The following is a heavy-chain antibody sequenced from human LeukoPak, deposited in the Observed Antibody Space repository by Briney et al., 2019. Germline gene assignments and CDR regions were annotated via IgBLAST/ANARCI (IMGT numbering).Heavy chain of an antibody. CDR3: ARDHSVDFWSGYYPGGWFDP. CDR2: INPGTGST. V-gene: IGHV1-46*01. J-gene: IGHJ5*02. Sequence: ASVKVSCKASGYTFTNYYIHWVRQAPGQGLEWMGIINPGTGSTTYAQKFQGRVTMTRDTSTSTVYMELNSLTSEDTAVYYCARDHSVDFWSGYYPGGWFDPWGQGTLVTVSS. D-gene: IGHD3-3*01. CDR1: GYTFTNYY.